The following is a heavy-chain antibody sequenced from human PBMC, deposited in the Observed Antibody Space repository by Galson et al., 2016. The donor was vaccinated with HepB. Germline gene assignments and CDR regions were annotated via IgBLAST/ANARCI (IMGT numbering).Heavy chain of an antibody. CDR3: ARENYFDSSGYTGLTDD. J-gene: IGHJ4*02. CDR1: DGSITSDDFY. V-gene: IGHV4-30-4*08. D-gene: IGHD3-22*01. CDR2: INYSGRT. Sequence: TLSLTCTVSDGSITSDDFYWSWIRQPPGKALEWIGYINYSGRTSYTPSLKSRVTISLETSKNRFSLKLSSVTAADTAVYYCARENYFDSSGYTGLTDDWGQGSLVTVSS.